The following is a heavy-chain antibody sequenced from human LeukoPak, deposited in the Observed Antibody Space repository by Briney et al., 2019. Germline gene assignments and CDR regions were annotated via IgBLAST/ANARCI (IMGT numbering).Heavy chain of an antibody. J-gene: IGHJ6*03. CDR2: INPNSGGT. V-gene: IGHV1-2*02. CDR1: GYTFTGYY. D-gene: IGHD1-14*01. Sequence: ASVKVSCKASGYTFTGYYMHWVRQAPGQGLEWMGWINPNSGGTNYAQKFQGRVTMTRDTSISTAYMELSRLRSDDTAVYYCARDTLTAPFYYSYMDVWGKGTTVTVSS. CDR3: ARDTLTAPFYYSYMDV.